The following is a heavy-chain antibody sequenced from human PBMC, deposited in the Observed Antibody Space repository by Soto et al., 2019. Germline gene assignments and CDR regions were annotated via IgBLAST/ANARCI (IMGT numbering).Heavy chain of an antibody. CDR2: IYYTGST. D-gene: IGHD6-19*01. J-gene: IGHJ4*02. Sequence: TLSLTCTVSGDALNDYHWGWIRQPPGKGLEWIGYIYYTGSTNYSPSLKSRVTISLDTSKNQFYLGLNSVTAADTAVYYCARAFDIGWYTYYFDYWGQG. CDR3: ARAFDIGWYTYYFDY. CDR1: GDALNDYH. V-gene: IGHV4-59*08.